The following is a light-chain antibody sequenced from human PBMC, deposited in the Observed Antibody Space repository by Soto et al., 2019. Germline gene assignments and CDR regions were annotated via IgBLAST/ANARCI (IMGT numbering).Light chain of an antibody. CDR2: GAS. V-gene: IGKV3-20*01. Sequence: EIVLTQSPGTLSLSPGERATLSCRASQSVSSSNLAWYQQKPGQAPRLLMYGASSRATGIPDRFSGSGSGTDFTLTISRLEAEDFAVYYCQQYGNSPLTFGQGTRLEIK. J-gene: IGKJ5*01. CDR1: QSVSSSN. CDR3: QQYGNSPLT.